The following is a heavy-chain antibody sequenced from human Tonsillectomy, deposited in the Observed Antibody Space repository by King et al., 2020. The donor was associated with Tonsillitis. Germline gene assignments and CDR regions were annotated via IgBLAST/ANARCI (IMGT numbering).Heavy chain of an antibody. V-gene: IGHV4-30-2*01. CDR1: GGSVSSGGYS. J-gene: IGHJ4*02. CDR3: ARGGSGWPQAFDY. Sequence: QLQESGSGLVKPSQTLSLTCAVSGGSVSSGGYSWNWNRQAPGKGLEWIGYMYHSGSTYYNPSLQNRVTMSVDGSKNQFSLNLSSATAADTAVYYCARGGSGWPQAFDYGGQGTLVTVAT. CDR2: MYHSGST. D-gene: IGHD6-19*01.